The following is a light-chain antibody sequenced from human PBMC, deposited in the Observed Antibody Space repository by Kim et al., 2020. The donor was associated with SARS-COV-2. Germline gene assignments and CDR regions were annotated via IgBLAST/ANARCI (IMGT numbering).Light chain of an antibody. CDR3: QQYGSSPLT. J-gene: IGKJ4*01. V-gene: IGKV3-20*01. CDR2: GAS. CDR1: QTIFKNY. Sequence: EIVLTQSPGTLSLSPGERATLSCRASQTIFKNYLAWYQQKPGQAPRLLIYGASSRATGIPDRFSGSGSGTDFTLTISRLEPEDFAVYYCQQYGSSPLTFGGGTKVDIK.